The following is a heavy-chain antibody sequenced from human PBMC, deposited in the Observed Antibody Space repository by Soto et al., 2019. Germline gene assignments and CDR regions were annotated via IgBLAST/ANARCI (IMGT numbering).Heavy chain of an antibody. CDR1: GFTFSSYT. J-gene: IGHJ4*02. D-gene: IGHD1-26*01. CDR3: ARDDSGFSGSHYIDYFNY. V-gene: IGHV3-21*01. CDR2: ISSGGNYK. Sequence: GGSLRLSCAASGFTFSSYTMDWVRQAPGKGLEWVSSISSGGNYKFYADSVRGRFTVSRDTAKNSLYLQINSLRVEDTAVYYCARDDSGFSGSHYIDYFNYWGQGALVTVSS.